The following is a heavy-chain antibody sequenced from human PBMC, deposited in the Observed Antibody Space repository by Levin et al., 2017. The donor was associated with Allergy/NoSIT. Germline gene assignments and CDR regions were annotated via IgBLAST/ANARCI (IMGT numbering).Heavy chain of an antibody. Sequence: PGGSLRLSCKASGYTFRNYGVSWVRQAPGQGLEWMGWIISDNGNTKYAQNFQGRVTMTTDTSTSTAYMELRSLTSDDTAVYYCARDRYNYNARIFDYWGQGTLVTVSS. CDR3: ARDRYNYNARIFDY. V-gene: IGHV1-18*01. J-gene: IGHJ4*02. CDR2: IISDNGNT. D-gene: IGHD5-18*01. CDR1: GYTFRNYG.